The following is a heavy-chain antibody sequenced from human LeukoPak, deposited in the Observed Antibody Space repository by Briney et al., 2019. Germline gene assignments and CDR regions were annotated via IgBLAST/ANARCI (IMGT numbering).Heavy chain of an antibody. CDR1: GFTFSSYA. J-gene: IGHJ4*02. D-gene: IGHD3-22*01. V-gene: IGHV3-23*01. Sequence: GGSLRLSCAASGFTFSSYAMSWVRQAPGKGLEWVSAISGSGGSTYYADSVKGRFTISRGNSKNTLYLQMNSLRAEDTAVYYCAKGDYYDSSGYYAHAIDYWGQGTLVTVSS. CDR2: ISGSGGST. CDR3: AKGDYYDSSGYYAHAIDY.